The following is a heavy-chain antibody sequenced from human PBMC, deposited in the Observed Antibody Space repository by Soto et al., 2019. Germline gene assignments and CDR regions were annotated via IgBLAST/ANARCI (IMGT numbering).Heavy chain of an antibody. CDR1: GFAFSTYG. D-gene: IGHD6-19*01. Sequence: QVHLVESGGGVVQPGRSLTICCVGSGFAFSTYGMHWVRQAPAKGLEWVALISYDGTDKYYADSVKGRFSISRDNSKQTLSLQMDSLRPEDTAVYYCAKDFGAWSDSWGQGTLVNVSS. V-gene: IGHV3-30*18. CDR2: ISYDGTDK. J-gene: IGHJ5*02. CDR3: AKDFGAWSDS.